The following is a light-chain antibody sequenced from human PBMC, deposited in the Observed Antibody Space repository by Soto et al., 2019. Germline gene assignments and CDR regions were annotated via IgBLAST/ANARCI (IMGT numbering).Light chain of an antibody. Sequence: EIVLTQSPGTLSLFPGEGATLSCRASQSVISTHLAWYQQKPGQPPRLLIYGASSRATGVPDRFSGSGSGTEFTVTISRLEPEDVAVYYCQQYVSSPWTFGPGTRVKI. J-gene: IGKJ1*01. CDR1: QSVISTH. CDR2: GAS. V-gene: IGKV3-20*01. CDR3: QQYVSSPWT.